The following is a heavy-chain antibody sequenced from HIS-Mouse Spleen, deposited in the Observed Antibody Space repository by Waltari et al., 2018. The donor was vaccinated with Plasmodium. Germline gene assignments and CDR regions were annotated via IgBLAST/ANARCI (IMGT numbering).Heavy chain of an antibody. V-gene: IGHV4-31*03. CDR3: ARSIAATVTFYFDY. D-gene: IGHD6-13*01. J-gene: IGHJ4*02. CDR1: DGSTSSGGYY. CDR2: IYYSGST. Sequence: QVQLQESGPGLVKPSQPLSRTCTVTDGSTSSGGYYWSWIRQHPGKGLEWIGYIYYSGSTYYNPSLKSRVTISVDTSKNQFSLKLSSVTAADTAVYYCARSIAATVTFYFDYWGQGTLVTVSS.